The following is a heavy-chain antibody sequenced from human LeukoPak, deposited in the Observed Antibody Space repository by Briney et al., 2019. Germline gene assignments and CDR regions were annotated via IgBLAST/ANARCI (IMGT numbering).Heavy chain of an antibody. Sequence: SETLSLTCAVYGGSFSGYYWSWIRQPPGKGLEWIGEINHSGSTNYNPSLKSRVTISVDTSKNQFSLKLSSVTAADTAVYCCARDSWFGELLSDYWGQGTLVTVSS. CDR2: INHSGST. V-gene: IGHV4-34*01. D-gene: IGHD3-10*01. CDR3: ARDSWFGELLSDY. CDR1: GGSFSGYY. J-gene: IGHJ4*02.